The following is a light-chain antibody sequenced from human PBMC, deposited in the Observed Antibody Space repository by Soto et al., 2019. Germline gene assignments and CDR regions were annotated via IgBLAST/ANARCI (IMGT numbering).Light chain of an antibody. CDR3: SSYAGSSNV. V-gene: IGLV2-8*01. Sequence: QSVLTQPPSASGSPGQSVAISCTGTSSDVGGYNYVSWYQQHPGKAPKLMIYEVNKRPSGVPDRFSGSKSGNTASLTVSGLQAEDEAEYYCSSYAGSSNVFGTGTKGTAL. CDR1: SSDVGGYNY. CDR2: EVN. J-gene: IGLJ1*01.